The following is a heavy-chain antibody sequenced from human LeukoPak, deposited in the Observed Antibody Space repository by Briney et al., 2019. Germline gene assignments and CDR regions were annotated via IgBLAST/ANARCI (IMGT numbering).Heavy chain of an antibody. CDR2: INPNSGGT. V-gene: IGHV1-2*02. J-gene: IGHJ4*02. CDR3: ARDYGRIAVAGTDY. Sequence: ASVKVSCKASGYTFTGYYMHWVRQAPGQGLEWMGWINPNSGGTNYAQKFQGRVTMTRDTSISTAYMELSGLRSDDTAVYYCARDYGRIAVAGTDYWGQGTLVTVSS. CDR1: GYTFTGYY. D-gene: IGHD6-19*01.